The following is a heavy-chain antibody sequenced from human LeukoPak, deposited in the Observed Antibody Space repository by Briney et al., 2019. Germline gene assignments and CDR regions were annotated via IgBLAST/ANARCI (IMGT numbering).Heavy chain of an antibody. CDR2: ISSSGSTI. Sequence: GGSLRLSCAASGFIFSDYYMSWIRQAPGKGLEWLPYISSSGSTIYYADSVKGRFTISRDNAKYALYLQMNSLRAEDTAVYYCARPLQSGSYYYYYGMDVWGHGTTVTVSS. CDR3: ARPLQSGSYYYYYGMDV. CDR1: GFIFSDYY. J-gene: IGHJ6*02. V-gene: IGHV3-11*01. D-gene: IGHD1-26*01.